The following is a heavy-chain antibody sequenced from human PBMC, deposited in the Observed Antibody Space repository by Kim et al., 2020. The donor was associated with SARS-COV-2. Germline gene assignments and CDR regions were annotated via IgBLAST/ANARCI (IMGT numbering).Heavy chain of an antibody. CDR3: AKARDSSGYYYDY. J-gene: IGHJ4*02. V-gene: IGHV3-23*01. Sequence: ADSVKGRFTISRDNSKNTLYLQMNSLRAEDTAVYYCAKARDSSGYYYDYWGQGTLVTVSS. D-gene: IGHD3-22*01.